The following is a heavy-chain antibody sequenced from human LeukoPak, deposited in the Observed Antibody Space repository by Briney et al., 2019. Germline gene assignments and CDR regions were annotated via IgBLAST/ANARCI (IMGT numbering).Heavy chain of an antibody. CDR2: INPNSGGT. CDR3: ARDDYYGSGSYGY. CDR1: GYTFTGYY. V-gene: IGHV1-2*02. D-gene: IGHD3-10*01. J-gene: IGHJ4*02. Sequence: ASVTVSCKASGYTFTGYYMHWVRQAPGQGLEWMGWINPNSGGTNYAQKFQGRVTMTRDTSISTAYMELSRLRSDDTAVYYCARDDYYGSGSYGYWGQGTLVTVSS.